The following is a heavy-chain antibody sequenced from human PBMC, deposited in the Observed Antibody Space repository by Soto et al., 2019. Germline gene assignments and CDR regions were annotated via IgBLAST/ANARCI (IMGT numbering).Heavy chain of an antibody. Sequence: PGGSLRLSCAASGFTVSSNYMTWVRQAPGKGLEWVSAISGSGGSTYYADSVKGRFTISRDNSKNTLYLQMNSLRAEDTAVYYCAKDQRYNDFWTVDPWGQGTPVTVSS. D-gene: IGHD3-3*01. CDR3: AKDQRYNDFWTVDP. CDR2: ISGSGGST. V-gene: IGHV3-23*01. J-gene: IGHJ5*02. CDR1: GFTVSSNY.